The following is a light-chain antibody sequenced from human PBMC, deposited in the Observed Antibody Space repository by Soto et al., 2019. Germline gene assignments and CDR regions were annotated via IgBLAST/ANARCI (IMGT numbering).Light chain of an antibody. CDR3: QLYGISPH. CDR2: ASS. J-gene: IGKJ5*01. V-gene: IGKV2-40*01. Sequence: DLVMTQTPLSLPVTPGEPASISCRSSQSLLDSDDGSNFLAWYQHKPGQAPRLLIYASSNRATGIPDRFSGSASGTDFTLTINRLEPEDFAVYYCQLYGISPHFGQGGLLEIK. CDR1: QSLLDSDDGSNF.